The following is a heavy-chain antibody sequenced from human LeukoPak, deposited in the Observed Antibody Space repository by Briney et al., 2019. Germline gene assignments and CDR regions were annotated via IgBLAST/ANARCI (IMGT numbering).Heavy chain of an antibody. Sequence: PSQTLSLTCTVSGGSISSGTYYWSWIRQPAGKGLEWIGHIYTSGSTKYNPSLKSRITISVYTSKNQFYLKLSSVTAADTAGYYWARDPGSMLRGSRRGYHDYYSYTDVWGKGTTVTIFS. J-gene: IGHJ6*03. CDR1: GGSISSGTYY. CDR2: IYTSGST. CDR3: ARDPGSMLRGSRRGYHDYYSYTDV. D-gene: IGHD3-10*01. V-gene: IGHV4-61*09.